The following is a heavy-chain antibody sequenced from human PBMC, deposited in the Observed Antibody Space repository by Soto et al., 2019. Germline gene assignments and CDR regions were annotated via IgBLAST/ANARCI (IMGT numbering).Heavy chain of an antibody. CDR3: ARASGPSPSA. J-gene: IGHJ4*02. CDR1: GYTFTRYG. CDR2: ISTYNGNT. Sequence: ASVKVSCKASGYTFTRYGISWVRQAPGQGLEWLEWISTYNGNTNYAQKLQGRVTMTTDTSTSTAYMELRSLTSDDTAVYYCARASGPSPSAWGQGALVTVSS. V-gene: IGHV1-18*01. D-gene: IGHD6-6*01.